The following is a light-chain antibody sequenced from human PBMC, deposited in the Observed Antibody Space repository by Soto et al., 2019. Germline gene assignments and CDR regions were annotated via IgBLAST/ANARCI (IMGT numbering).Light chain of an antibody. CDR1: QSVLSRPNNKNC. Sequence: DIVMTQSPESLAVSLGERATINCKSSQSVLSRPNNKNCLAWYQQKSGQPPKLLIYWASARESGVPDRFSGSGSETDFNLTISSLQAEDVGEYYCQRYHSIPWTFGQGTRVEIK. J-gene: IGKJ1*01. V-gene: IGKV4-1*01. CDR2: WAS. CDR3: QRYHSIPWT.